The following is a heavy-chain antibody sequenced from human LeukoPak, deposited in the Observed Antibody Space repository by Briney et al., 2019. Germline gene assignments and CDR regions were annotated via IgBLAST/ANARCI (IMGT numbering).Heavy chain of an antibody. CDR1: GFTFSTSG. CDR3: ARATYDYGGIDAFDI. D-gene: IGHD4-23*01. CDR2: ITSHGVT. J-gene: IGHJ3*02. Sequence: GGSLRLSCAASGFTFSTSGVGWVRQAPGKGLEWLSYITSHGVTHYLDSVEGRFTISRDNAKNSLYLQMNSLRDEDTAVYYWARATYDYGGIDAFDIWGQGTMVTVSS. V-gene: IGHV3-48*02.